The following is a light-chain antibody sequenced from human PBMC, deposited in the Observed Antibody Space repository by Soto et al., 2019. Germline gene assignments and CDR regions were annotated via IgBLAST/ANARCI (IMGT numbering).Light chain of an antibody. CDR3: AAWDDSLNTDYV. CDR1: SSNIGRNT. CDR2: SNN. Sequence: QSVLTQPPSASGTPGQRVTISCSGSSSNIGRNTVNWYQQIPGTAPKLLIYSNNQRPSGVPDRFSGSKSGTSASLAISGLQSGYEADYFCAAWDDSLNTDYVFGTGTKLTVL. V-gene: IGLV1-44*01. J-gene: IGLJ1*01.